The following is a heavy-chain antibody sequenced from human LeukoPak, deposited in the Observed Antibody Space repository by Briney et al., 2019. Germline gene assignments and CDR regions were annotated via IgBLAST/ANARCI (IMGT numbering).Heavy chain of an antibody. V-gene: IGHV3-48*01. Sequence: GGSLRLSCAASEFTFSSYSMNWVRQAPGKGLEWVSYITNSGNSKSYADSVKGRFTISRDNSKNTLYLQMNSLRAEDTAVYYCARDRPYYSTIHDAFDIWGQGTMVTVSS. CDR3: ARDRPYYSTIHDAFDI. D-gene: IGHD5/OR15-5a*01. J-gene: IGHJ3*02. CDR1: EFTFSSYS. CDR2: ITNSGNSK.